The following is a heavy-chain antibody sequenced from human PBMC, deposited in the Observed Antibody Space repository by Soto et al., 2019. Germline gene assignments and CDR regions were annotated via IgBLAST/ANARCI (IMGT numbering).Heavy chain of an antibody. CDR3: ARDPDRNWFDP. J-gene: IGHJ5*02. V-gene: IGHV1-18*01. CDR2: ISAYNGNT. Sequence: ASVKVSCKASGYTLASSGISWVRQAPGQGLEWMGWISAYNGNTNYAQKPQGRVTMTTDTSTSTAYMELRSLRSDDTAMYYCARDPDRNWFDPWGQGTLVTVSS. CDR1: GYTLASSG.